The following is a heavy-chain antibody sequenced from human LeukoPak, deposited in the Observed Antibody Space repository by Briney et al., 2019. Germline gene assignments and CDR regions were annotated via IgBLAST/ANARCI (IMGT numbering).Heavy chain of an antibody. CDR2: INGDGRNI. CDR1: GFTFSSYW. V-gene: IGHV3-74*01. CDR3: AKDLSGSYDY. D-gene: IGHD1-26*01. Sequence: QPGGSLRLSRVASGFTFSSYWMHWVRQDPRKGLVWVSRINGDGRNINYADSVRGRFTISRDNAKNTLYLQMNSLRAEDTVVYYCAKDLSGSYDYWGQGTLVTVSS. J-gene: IGHJ4*02.